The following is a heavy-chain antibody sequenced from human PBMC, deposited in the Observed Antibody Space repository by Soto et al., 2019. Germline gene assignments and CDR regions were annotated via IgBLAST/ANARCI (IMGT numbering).Heavy chain of an antibody. CDR3: ARSDCTGAYCYSWPFNYGVDV. Sequence: GGSLRLSCTTAGFTFNTYGMHWVRQAPGKGLEWVAIIWYDGSNKYYADSVKGRFTISRDNSKNTLYLQMNSLRAEDTALYYCARSDCTGAYCYSWPFNYGVDVWGQGTTVTVSS. CDR1: GFTFNTYG. CDR2: IWYDGSNK. V-gene: IGHV3-33*08. D-gene: IGHD2-15*01. J-gene: IGHJ6*02.